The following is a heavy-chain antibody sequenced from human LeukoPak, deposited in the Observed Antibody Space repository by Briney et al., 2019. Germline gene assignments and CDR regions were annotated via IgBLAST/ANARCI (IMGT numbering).Heavy chain of an antibody. Sequence: SETLSLTCAVYGGSFSGYYWSWIRQPPGKGLEWIGEINHSGSTNYNPSLKSRVTMSVDTSKNQFSLKLSSVTAADTAVYYCASEYYDFWSGYGLAFDIWGQGTMVTVSS. J-gene: IGHJ3*02. CDR1: GGSFSGYY. D-gene: IGHD3-3*01. V-gene: IGHV4-34*01. CDR3: ASEYYDFWSGYGLAFDI. CDR2: INHSGST.